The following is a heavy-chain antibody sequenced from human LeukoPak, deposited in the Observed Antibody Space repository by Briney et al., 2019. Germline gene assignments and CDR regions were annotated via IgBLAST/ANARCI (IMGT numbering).Heavy chain of an antibody. CDR2: ISGSGYTT. CDR1: GFSFTSYA. J-gene: IGHJ4*02. D-gene: IGHD2-8*01. Sequence: PGGSRRLSCAASGFSFTSYAMGWVRQAPGKGLEWVSGISGSGYTTYYADSVKGRFTISRDNSKNTLYLQMNSLRAEDTAVYYCAKGSLGYCTDGVCSLYYFDYWGQGTLVTVSP. CDR3: AKGSLGYCTDGVCSLYYFDY. V-gene: IGHV3-23*01.